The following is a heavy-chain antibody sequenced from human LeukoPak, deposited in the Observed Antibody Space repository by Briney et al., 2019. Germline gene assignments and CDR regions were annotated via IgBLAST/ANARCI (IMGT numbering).Heavy chain of an antibody. Sequence: GGSLRLSFAASGFTFTIHTMSWVRQAPGKGLGWVSAMSGSADDIYYTDSVKGRFTISRDNSKNTLYLQLNSLRAGDTAVYYCAKEVLDYEIPYWYFDLWGRGTVVTVSS. CDR1: GFTFTIHT. CDR3: AKEVLDYEIPYWYFDL. CDR2: MSGSADDI. J-gene: IGHJ2*01. D-gene: IGHD4-17*01. V-gene: IGHV3-23*01.